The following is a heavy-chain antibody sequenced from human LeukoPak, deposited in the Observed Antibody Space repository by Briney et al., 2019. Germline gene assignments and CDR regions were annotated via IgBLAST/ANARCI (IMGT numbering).Heavy chain of an antibody. CDR2: ISYDGSNK. Sequence: PGRSLRLSCAASGFTFSSCAMHWVRQAPGKGLEWVAVISYDGSNKYYADSVKGRFTISRDNSKNTLYLQMNSLRAEDTAVYYCAREMERVYYFDYWGQGTLVTVSS. J-gene: IGHJ4*02. D-gene: IGHD1-1*01. CDR1: GFTFSSCA. V-gene: IGHV3-30-3*01. CDR3: AREMERVYYFDY.